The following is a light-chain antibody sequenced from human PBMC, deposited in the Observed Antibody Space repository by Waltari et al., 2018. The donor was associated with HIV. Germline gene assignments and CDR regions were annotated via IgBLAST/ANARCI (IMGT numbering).Light chain of an antibody. V-gene: IGLV1-47*01. J-gene: IGLJ3*02. CDR3: SLWTDTLTGWV. CDR2: RTN. Sequence: QTVLTQPHSASGNPGQRVTISRSGVTSKTVVDSVHWSQHVPGTAPRLLIYRTNQRPSGVPDRFSGSISATSASLAISGLRYEDDGDYYCSLWTDTLTGWVFGGGTKVTVL. CDR1: TSKTVVDS.